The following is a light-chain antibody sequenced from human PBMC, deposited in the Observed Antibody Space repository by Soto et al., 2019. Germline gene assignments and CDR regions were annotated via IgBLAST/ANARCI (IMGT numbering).Light chain of an antibody. CDR3: QLYDSLPPT. J-gene: IGKJ4*01. CDR1: QVIKNY. V-gene: IGKV1-33*01. Sequence: DIQMTQSPSSLSAFVGDSITITCQASQVIKNYLNWYQHKPGKAPKLLIYDAFKSDTGVPSRFSGRGSGTDFTFTINNLQPEDIATYFCQLYDSLPPTFGGGTRVDI. CDR2: DAF.